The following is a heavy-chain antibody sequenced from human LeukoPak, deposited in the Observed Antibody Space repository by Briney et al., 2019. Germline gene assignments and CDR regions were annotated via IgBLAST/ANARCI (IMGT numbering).Heavy chain of an antibody. V-gene: IGHV3-33*01. D-gene: IGHD6-19*01. J-gene: IGHJ6*02. CDR1: GFTFSSYG. Sequence: GRSLRLSCAASGFTFSSYGMHWVRQAPGKGLEWVAVIWYDGSNKYYADSVKGRFTISRDNSKNTLYLQMNSLRAEDTAVYYCARDRGQWLVLYGMDVWGQGTTVTVSS. CDR3: ARDRGQWLVLYGMDV. CDR2: IWYDGSNK.